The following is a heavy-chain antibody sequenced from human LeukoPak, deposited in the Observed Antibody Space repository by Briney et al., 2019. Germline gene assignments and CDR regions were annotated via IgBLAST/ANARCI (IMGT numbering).Heavy chain of an antibody. V-gene: IGHV1-69*01. J-gene: IGHJ6*02. Sequence: GASVTVSCKASGGTFSSYAISWVRQAPGQGLEWMGGIIPIFGTANYAQKFQGRVTITADESTSTAYMELSSLRSENTAVYYCARAAHPYYYDSSGYQRGIYYYYGMDVWGQGTTVTVSS. D-gene: IGHD3-22*01. CDR3: ARAAHPYYYDSSGYQRGIYYYYGMDV. CDR1: GGTFSSYA. CDR2: IIPIFGTA.